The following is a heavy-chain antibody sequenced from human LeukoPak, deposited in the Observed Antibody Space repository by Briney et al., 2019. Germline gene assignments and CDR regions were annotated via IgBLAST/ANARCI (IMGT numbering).Heavy chain of an antibody. V-gene: IGHV3-30*18. CDR3: AKATHYDILTGHGCYFDY. Sequence: PGGSLRLSCAASGFTFSSYGMHWVRQAPGKGLEWVAVISYDGSNKYYADSVKGRFTISRDNAKNSLYLQMNSLRAEDMALYYCAKATHYDILTGHGCYFDYWGQGTLVTVSS. J-gene: IGHJ4*02. D-gene: IGHD3-9*01. CDR1: GFTFSSYG. CDR2: ISYDGSNK.